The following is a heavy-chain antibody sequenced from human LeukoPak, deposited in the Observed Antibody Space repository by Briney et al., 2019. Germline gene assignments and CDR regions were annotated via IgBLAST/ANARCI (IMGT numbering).Heavy chain of an antibody. D-gene: IGHD6-13*01. Sequence: SVKVSCKASGGTFIHYSITWVRQAPGQGLEWMGGIIPVFGTANYAQKFQDRVTITTNESTTTAYLELSSLSSEDTAVYYCTRGLHSRKWGGIDYWGQGTLVTVSS. V-gene: IGHV1-69*05. J-gene: IGHJ4*02. CDR3: TRGLHSRKWGGIDY. CDR2: IIPVFGTA. CDR1: GGTFIHYS.